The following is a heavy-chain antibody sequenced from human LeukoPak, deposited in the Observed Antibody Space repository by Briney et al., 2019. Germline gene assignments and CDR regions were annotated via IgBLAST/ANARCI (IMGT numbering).Heavy chain of an antibody. D-gene: IGHD1-26*01. Sequence: GGSLRLSCAASGFTVRSNYMSWVRQAPGKGLEWVAVISYDGSNKYYADSVKGRFTISRDNSKNTLYLQMNSLRAGDTAVYYCAKALPRIVGATEGVDYWGQGTLVTVSS. V-gene: IGHV3-30*18. J-gene: IGHJ4*02. CDR1: GFTVRSNY. CDR2: ISYDGSNK. CDR3: AKALPRIVGATEGVDY.